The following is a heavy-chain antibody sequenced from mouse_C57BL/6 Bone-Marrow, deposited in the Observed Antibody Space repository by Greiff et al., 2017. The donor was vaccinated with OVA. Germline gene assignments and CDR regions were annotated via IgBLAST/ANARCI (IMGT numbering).Heavy chain of an antibody. Sequence: VQLQQSGAELVRPGASVTLSCKASGYTFTDYEMHWVKQTPVHGLEWIGAIDPETGGTAYNQKFKGKAILTADKSSSTAYMELRSLTSEDSAVYYCTRGVAWVLRAWFAYWGQGTLVTVSA. CDR1: GYTFTDYE. D-gene: IGHD1-1*01. CDR3: TRGVAWVLRAWFAY. V-gene: IGHV1-15*01. CDR2: IDPETGGT. J-gene: IGHJ3*01.